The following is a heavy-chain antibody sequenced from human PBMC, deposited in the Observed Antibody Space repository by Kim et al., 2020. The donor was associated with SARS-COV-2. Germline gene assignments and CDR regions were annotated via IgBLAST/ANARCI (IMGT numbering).Heavy chain of an antibody. CDR2: ISPRGNTI. D-gene: IGHD2-2*01. Sequence: GGSLRLSCAASGFTFSDYYMTWIRQTPGKGLEWVSYISPRGNTIYYADSVKGRFTVSRDNAKNSLPLQMNSLRADDTAVYYCARGTRVDYYGMDVWSHGT. J-gene: IGHJ6*02. CDR1: GFTFSDYY. CDR3: ARGTRVDYYGMDV. V-gene: IGHV3-11*01.